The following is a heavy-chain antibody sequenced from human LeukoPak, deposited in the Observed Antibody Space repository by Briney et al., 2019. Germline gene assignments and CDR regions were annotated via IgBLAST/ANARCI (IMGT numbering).Heavy chain of an antibody. CDR1: GGSFSGYY. V-gene: IGHV4-34*01. D-gene: IGHD2-2*01. J-gene: IGHJ4*02. Sequence: SETLSLTCAVYGGSFSGYYWSWIRQPPGKGLEWIGEINHSGSTNYNPSLKSRVTISVDTPKNQFSLKLSSVTAADTAVYYCARGTAALDYWGQGTLVTVSS. CDR2: INHSGST. CDR3: ARGTAALDY.